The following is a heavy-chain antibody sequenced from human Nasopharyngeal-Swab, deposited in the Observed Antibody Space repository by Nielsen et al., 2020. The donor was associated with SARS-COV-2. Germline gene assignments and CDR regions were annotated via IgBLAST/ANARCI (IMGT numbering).Heavy chain of an antibody. CDR2: IYAGGST. Sequence: SETLSLTCTVSGGSINSGTSYYWTWIRQPAGKGLEWIGRIYAGGSTSYNPSLKSRVTMSMDTSKRQFSLKVNSVTAADTAVYYCGRGGLWFGELMTSGQGTQVTVSS. CDR1: GGSINSGTSYY. J-gene: IGHJ5*02. D-gene: IGHD3-10*01. CDR3: GRGGLWFGELMT. V-gene: IGHV4-61*02.